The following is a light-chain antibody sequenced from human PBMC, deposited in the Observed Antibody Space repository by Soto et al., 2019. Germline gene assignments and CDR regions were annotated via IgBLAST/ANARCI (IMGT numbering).Light chain of an antibody. CDR2: AAS. CDR3: QQSFSTRWT. J-gene: IGKJ1*01. Sequence: DIQMTQSPSSLSASVGDRVTITCRASQSISTYLNWYQQKPGKAPNLLIYAASSLQSGVPSTFSGSGSGTDFTLTISSLQPEDFATYYCQQSFSTRWTFGQGTKVESK. V-gene: IGKV1-39*01. CDR1: QSISTY.